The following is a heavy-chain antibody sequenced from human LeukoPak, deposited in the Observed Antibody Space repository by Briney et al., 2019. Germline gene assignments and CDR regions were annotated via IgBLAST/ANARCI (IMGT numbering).Heavy chain of an antibody. V-gene: IGHV3-30*03. Sequence: PGGSLRLSCAASGFTFSSYGMHWVRQAPGKGLEWVAVISYDGSNKYYADSVKGRFTISRDNAKNSLYLQMKSLRAEDTAVYYCAVYSSWSFAYWGQGTLVTVSS. CDR1: GFTFSSYG. J-gene: IGHJ4*02. CDR3: AVYSSWSFAY. D-gene: IGHD6-6*01. CDR2: ISYDGSNK.